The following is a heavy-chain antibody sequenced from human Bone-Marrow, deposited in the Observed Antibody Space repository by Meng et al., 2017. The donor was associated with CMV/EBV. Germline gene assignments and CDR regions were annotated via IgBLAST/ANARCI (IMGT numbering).Heavy chain of an antibody. V-gene: IGHV4-39*07. Sequence: GSLRLSCTVSGGSISSSSYYWGWIRQPPGKGLEWIGSIYYSGSTYYNPSLKSRVTISVDTSKNQFSLKLSSVTAADTAVYYCARVGNDFWSGRWFDPWGQGTLVTVSS. D-gene: IGHD3-3*01. J-gene: IGHJ5*02. CDR2: IYYSGST. CDR1: GGSISSSSYY. CDR3: ARVGNDFWSGRWFDP.